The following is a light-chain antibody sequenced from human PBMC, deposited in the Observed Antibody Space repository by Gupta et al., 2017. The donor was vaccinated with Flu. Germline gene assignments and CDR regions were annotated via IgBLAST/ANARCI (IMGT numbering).Light chain of an antibody. CDR3: QQDDSSPYS. J-gene: IGKJ2*03. CDR2: GAS. Sequence: EIVLTQSPGTLSLSPGERATLSCRASQTVSSSYLAWYQQKPGQAPRLLIYGASSRATGIPDRFSGSGSGTDFTLTISRLEPEDFAVYYCQQDDSSPYSFGQGTKVETK. V-gene: IGKV3-20*01. CDR1: QTVSSSY.